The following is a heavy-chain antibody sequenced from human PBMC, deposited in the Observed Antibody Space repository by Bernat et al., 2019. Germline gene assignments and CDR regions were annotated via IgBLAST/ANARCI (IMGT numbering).Heavy chain of an antibody. Sequence: QVQLVQSGAEEKKPGASVKVSCKASGYTFTSYAMHWVRQAPGQRLEWMGWINAGNGNTKYSQKFQGRVTITRDTSASTAYMELSSLRSEDTAVYYCARGLVKGNWFHPWGQGTLVTVSS. CDR2: INAGNGNT. D-gene: IGHD2-8*02. CDR1: GYTFTSYA. V-gene: IGHV1-3*05. CDR3: ARGLVKGNWFHP. J-gene: IGHJ5*02.